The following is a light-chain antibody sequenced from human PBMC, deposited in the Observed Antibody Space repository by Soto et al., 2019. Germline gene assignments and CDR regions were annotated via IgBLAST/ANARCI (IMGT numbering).Light chain of an antibody. J-gene: IGLJ3*02. V-gene: IGLV2-23*02. CDR1: SSDLGSYNL. CDR3: CSYAGSSTSGV. Sequence: QSALTQPASVSGSPGQSLTISCTGTSSDLGSYNLVSWYQQHPGKAPKLMTYEVNKRPSGVSNRFSASKSGNTASLTISGLQTDDEAHYYCCSYAGSSTSGVFGGGTQLA. CDR2: EVN.